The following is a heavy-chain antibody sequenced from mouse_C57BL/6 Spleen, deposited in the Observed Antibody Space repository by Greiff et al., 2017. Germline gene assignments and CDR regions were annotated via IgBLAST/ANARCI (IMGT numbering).Heavy chain of an antibody. CDR2: ISDGGSYT. J-gene: IGHJ4*01. CDR1: GFTFSSYA. D-gene: IGHD3-2*02. V-gene: IGHV5-4*01. CDR3: ARDQETAQATRNAMDY. Sequence: EVMLVESGGGLVKPGGSLKLSCAASGFTFSSYAMSWVRQTPEKRLEWVATISDGGSYTYYPDNVKGRFTISKDNAKNNLYLQMRHLKSEDTAMYYCARDQETAQATRNAMDYWGQGTSVTVSS.